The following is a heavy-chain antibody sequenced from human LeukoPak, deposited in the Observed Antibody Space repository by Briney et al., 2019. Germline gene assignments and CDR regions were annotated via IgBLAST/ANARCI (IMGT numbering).Heavy chain of an antibody. CDR3: ARQSRDGSKTRGYYFDY. Sequence: GESLKISCQVSGYIFTHYWIGWVRQMPGKGLESMGIIYPADSDTTYSPSFQGQVTISADKSISTVYLQWSSLKASDTAMYYCARQSRDGSKTRGYYFDYWGQGTLVAVSS. CDR2: IYPADSDT. CDR1: GYIFTHYW. D-gene: IGHD3-10*01. V-gene: IGHV5-51*01. J-gene: IGHJ4*02.